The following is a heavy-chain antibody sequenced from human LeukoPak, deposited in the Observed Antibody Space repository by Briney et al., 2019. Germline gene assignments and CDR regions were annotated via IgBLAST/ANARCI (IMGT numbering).Heavy chain of an antibody. CDR3: ARENSGSYLNWFDP. CDR1: GFTFSSYS. CDR2: ISSSSSYI. D-gene: IGHD1-26*01. J-gene: IGHJ5*02. Sequence: GRSLRLSCAASGFTFSSYSMNWVRPPPGKGLEWVSSISSSSSYIYYADSVKGRFTISRDNAKNSLYLQMNSLRAEDTAVYYCARENSGSYLNWFDPWGQGTLVTVSS. V-gene: IGHV3-21*01.